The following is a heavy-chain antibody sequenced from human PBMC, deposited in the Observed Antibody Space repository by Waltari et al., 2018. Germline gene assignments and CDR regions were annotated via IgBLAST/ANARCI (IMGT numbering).Heavy chain of an antibody. Sequence: QLQLQESGPGLVKPSETLSLTCSVSGGPISPSSYYWGWIRQPPGKGLEWIGSIHYSGSTYYNPSLKSRVTISVDTSKNQFSLRLTSVTAADTAVYYCARHVGEATTFDYWGQGTLVTVSS. CDR2: IHYSGST. V-gene: IGHV4-39*01. CDR1: GGPISPSSYY. CDR3: ARHVGEATTFDY. D-gene: IGHD1-26*01. J-gene: IGHJ4*02.